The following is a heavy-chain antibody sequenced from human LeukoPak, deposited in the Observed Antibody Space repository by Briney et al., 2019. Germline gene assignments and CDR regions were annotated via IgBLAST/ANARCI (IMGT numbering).Heavy chain of an antibody. Sequence: SETLSLTCTVSGGSISSYYWSWIRQPPGKGLEWIGYIYYSGSTNYNPSLKSRVTISVDTSKNQFSLKLSSVTAADTAAYYCARADYDSSGYQLDYWGQGTLVTVSS. D-gene: IGHD3-22*01. CDR1: GGSISSYY. J-gene: IGHJ4*02. CDR2: IYYSGST. V-gene: IGHV4-59*01. CDR3: ARADYDSSGYQLDY.